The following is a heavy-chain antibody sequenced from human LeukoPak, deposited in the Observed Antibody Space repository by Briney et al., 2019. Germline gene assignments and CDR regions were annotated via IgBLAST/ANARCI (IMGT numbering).Heavy chain of an antibody. Sequence: GTSVKVSCKASGFTFTTSAMQWVRQARGQRLEWIGWIVVGSGDTNYAQKFQERVSITRDMSTNTAYMELSSLRSEDTAVYYCAADSSGANYGYNYYYYYGMDVWGQGTTVTVSS. CDR1: GFTFTTSA. J-gene: IGHJ6*02. V-gene: IGHV1-58*02. CDR2: IVVGSGDT. D-gene: IGHD5-18*01. CDR3: AADSSGANYGYNYYYYYGMDV.